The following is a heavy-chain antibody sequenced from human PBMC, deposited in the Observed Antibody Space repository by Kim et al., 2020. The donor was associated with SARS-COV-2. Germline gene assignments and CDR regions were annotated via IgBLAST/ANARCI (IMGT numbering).Heavy chain of an antibody. Sequence: GGSLRLSCAASGFTFSSYAMMWARQAPGKGLEWVSTIGGGGGDTFYADSVKGRFTISRDNSKNTLHLQMNSLRAEDTALYYCAKWKASMTVDWFAPWGQGTLVTVSS. V-gene: IGHV3-23*01. J-gene: IGHJ5*02. CDR1: GFTFSSYA. CDR3: AKWKASMTVDWFAP. CDR2: IGGGGGDT. D-gene: IGHD3-22*01.